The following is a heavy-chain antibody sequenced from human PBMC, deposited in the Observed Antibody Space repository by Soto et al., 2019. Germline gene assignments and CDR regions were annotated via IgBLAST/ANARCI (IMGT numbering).Heavy chain of an antibody. D-gene: IGHD6-13*01. CDR1: GGSFSGYY. J-gene: IGHJ4*02. Sequence: QVQLQQWGAGLLKPSETLSLTCAVYGGSFSGYYWSWIRQPPGKGLEWIGEINHSGSTNYNPSLNRGVTIQVDTSKDQSTPKLSSVTAAYTAVYDCARVRRRYSSRWYGGELPHFDYWGQGPLAAVSS. CDR3: ARVRRRYSSRWYGGELPHFDY. CDR2: INHSGST. V-gene: IGHV4-34*01.